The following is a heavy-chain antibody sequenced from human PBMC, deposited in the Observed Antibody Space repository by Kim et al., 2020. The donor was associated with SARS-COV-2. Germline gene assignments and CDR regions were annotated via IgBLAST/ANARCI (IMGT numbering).Heavy chain of an antibody. CDR3: ARDLGKWSYNPRINLGSGGCGY. V-gene: IGHV3-30-3*01. CDR2: ISYDGSNK. Sequence: GGSLRLSCAASGFTFSSYAMHWVRQAPGKGLEWVAVISYDGSNKYYADSVKGRFTISRDNSKNTLYLQMNSLRVEDTAMYYCARDLGKWSYNPRINLGSGGCGYWGQGTLVAVSS. CDR1: GFTFSSYA. J-gene: IGHJ4*02. D-gene: IGHD1-26*01.